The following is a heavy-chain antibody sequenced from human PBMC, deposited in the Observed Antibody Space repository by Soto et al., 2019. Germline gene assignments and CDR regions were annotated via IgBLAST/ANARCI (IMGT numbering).Heavy chain of an antibody. Sequence: ASVKVSCKASGYTFTSYDINWVRQATGQGLEWMGWMNPNNGNTNYAQKLQGRVTMTTDTSTSTAYMELRSLRSDDTAVYYCARGNYSGGSCVAFDIWGQGTMVTVPS. CDR2: MNPNNGNT. CDR3: ARGNYSGGSCVAFDI. V-gene: IGHV1-18*01. J-gene: IGHJ3*02. D-gene: IGHD2-15*01. CDR1: GYTFTSYD.